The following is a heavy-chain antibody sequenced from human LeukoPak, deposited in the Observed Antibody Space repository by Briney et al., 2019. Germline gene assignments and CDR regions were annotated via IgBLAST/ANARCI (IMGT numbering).Heavy chain of an antibody. V-gene: IGHV4-59*08. CDR1: GGSISSDY. CDR3: ARQASCSSTNCYPFDY. CDR2: ISYSGST. D-gene: IGHD2-2*01. J-gene: IGHJ4*02. Sequence: SETLSLTCTVSGGSISSDYWSWIRQPPGKGLEWIGWISYSGSTNYDPSLKTRVTISVDTSKNQFSLKLSSVTAADTAVYYCARQASCSSTNCYPFDYWGQGTLVTVSS.